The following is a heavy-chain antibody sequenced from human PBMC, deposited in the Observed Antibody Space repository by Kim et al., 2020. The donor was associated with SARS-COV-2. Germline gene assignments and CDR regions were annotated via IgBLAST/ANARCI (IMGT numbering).Heavy chain of an antibody. Sequence: GGSLRLSCAASGFTVSSNYMSWVRQAPGKGLEWVSVIYSGGSTYYADSVKGRFTISRDNSKNTLYLQMNSLRAEDTAVYYCARDRRMKDFWSGYYTDYYYGMDVWGQGTTVTVSS. V-gene: IGHV3-53*01. CDR3: ARDRRMKDFWSGYYTDYYYGMDV. CDR2: IYSGGST. CDR1: GFTVSSNY. D-gene: IGHD3-3*01. J-gene: IGHJ6*02.